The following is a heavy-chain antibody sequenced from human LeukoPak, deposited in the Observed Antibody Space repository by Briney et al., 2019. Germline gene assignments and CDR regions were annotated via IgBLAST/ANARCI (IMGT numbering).Heavy chain of an antibody. CDR3: ARVRDGYNLLDAYDI. J-gene: IGHJ3*02. V-gene: IGHV1-69*13. Sequence: SVKVSCKASGGTFRTYGLSWVRQAPGQGLEWMGGIIPIFGTGNSAQKSQGRVTITADESTSTAYMELSSLRSEDTAVYFCARVRDGYNLLDAYDIWGQGTMVTVSS. CDR2: IIPIFGTG. D-gene: IGHD5-24*01. CDR1: GGTFRTYG.